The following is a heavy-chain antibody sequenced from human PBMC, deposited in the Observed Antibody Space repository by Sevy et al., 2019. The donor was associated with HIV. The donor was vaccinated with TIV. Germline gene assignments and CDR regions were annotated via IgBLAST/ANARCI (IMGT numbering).Heavy chain of an antibody. V-gene: IGHV3-9*01. J-gene: IGHJ5*02. D-gene: IGHD6-13*01. Sequence: GGSLRLSCAASGFTFDDYAMHWVRQAPGKGLEWVSGISWNSGSIGYADSVKGRFTISRDNAKNSLYLQMNSLRAEDTALYYCAKDSSSWYSGWFDPWGQGTLVTVSS. CDR3: AKDSSSWYSGWFDP. CDR1: GFTFDDYA. CDR2: ISWNSGSI.